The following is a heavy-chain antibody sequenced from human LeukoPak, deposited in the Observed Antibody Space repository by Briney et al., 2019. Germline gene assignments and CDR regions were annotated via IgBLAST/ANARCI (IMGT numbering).Heavy chain of an antibody. D-gene: IGHD3-22*01. CDR3: ARDPAIQTWLSAYYFDY. CDR1: GFTFSSYG. J-gene: IGHJ4*02. CDR2: ISYDGSNK. Sequence: GRSLRLSCVASGFTFSSYGMHWVRQAPGKGLEWVAVISYDGSNKYYADSVKGRFTISRDNARNSLYLQMNSLRAEDTAVYYCARDPAIQTWLSAYYFDYWGQGTQDTVSS. V-gene: IGHV3-30*03.